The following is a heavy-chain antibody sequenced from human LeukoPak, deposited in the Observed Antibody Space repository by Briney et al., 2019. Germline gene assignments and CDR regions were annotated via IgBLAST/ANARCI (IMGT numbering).Heavy chain of an antibody. CDR2: INHSGST. Sequence: PLETLSLTCAVYGGSFSGYYWSWIRQPPGKGLEWIGEINHSGSTNYNPSLKSRVTISVDTSKNQFSLKLSSVTAADTAVYYCARDSGYGSGSYIPVGDYWGQGTLVTVSS. V-gene: IGHV4-34*01. CDR1: GGSFSGYY. D-gene: IGHD3-10*01. J-gene: IGHJ4*02. CDR3: ARDSGYGSGSYIPVGDY.